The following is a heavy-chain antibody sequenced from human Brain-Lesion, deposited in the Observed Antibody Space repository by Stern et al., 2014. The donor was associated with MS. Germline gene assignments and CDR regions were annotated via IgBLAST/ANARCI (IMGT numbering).Heavy chain of an antibody. CDR3: ARHDSVPRPSQLYSARDRGPGYFDY. CDR2: IYYSGST. V-gene: IGHV4-39*01. Sequence: QVQLVESGPGLVKPSETLSLPCTASGGSISSSTYYWAWIRPPPGKGLEWIGNIYYSGSTYYNPSLKSRVTISVDMSKNQFSLKLSSVTAADTAIYYCARHDSVPRPSQLYSARDRGPGYFDYWGQGTLVTVSS. J-gene: IGHJ4*02. CDR1: GGSISSSTYY. D-gene: IGHD1-26*01.